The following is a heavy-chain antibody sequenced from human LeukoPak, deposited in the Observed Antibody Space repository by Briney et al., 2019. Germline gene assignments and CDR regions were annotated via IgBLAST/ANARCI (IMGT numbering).Heavy chain of an antibody. V-gene: IGHV1-18*01. CDR2: ISAHGGNT. Sequence: ASVKVSCKASGYTFTNHGITWVRQAPGQGLEWMGWISAHGGNTNYAQKLQGRVTMTTDTSTSIAYMELRSLRSDDTAMYYCARAWIMVTSHLDFWGQGTLVTVSS. D-gene: IGHD2-21*02. CDR1: GYTFTNHG. J-gene: IGHJ4*02. CDR3: ARAWIMVTSHLDF.